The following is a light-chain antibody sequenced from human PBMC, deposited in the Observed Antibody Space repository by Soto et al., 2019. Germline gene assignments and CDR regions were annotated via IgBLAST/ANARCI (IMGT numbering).Light chain of an antibody. CDR2: KAS. Sequence: DIQMTQSPSTLSGSVGDRVTITCRASQTISSWLAWYQQKPGKALKLLIYKASTLKSGVPSRFSGSGSGTEFTLTISSLQPDDFATYYCQQYNSYSTFGQGTKVDIK. CDR1: QTISSW. J-gene: IGKJ1*01. CDR3: QQYNSYST. V-gene: IGKV1-5*03.